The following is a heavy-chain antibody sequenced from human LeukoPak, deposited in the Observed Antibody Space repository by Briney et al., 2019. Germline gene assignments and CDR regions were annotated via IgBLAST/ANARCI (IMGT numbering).Heavy chain of an antibody. D-gene: IGHD2-15*01. J-gene: IGHJ5*02. CDR2: MNPNSGNT. V-gene: IGHV1-8*01. Sequence: ASVKVSCKASGYTFSSYDINWVRQATGQGLEWAGWMNPNSGNTGYAQRFQGRVTLTRDTSISTAYMELSGLTSEDTAVYYCARDSEGGSGWFDPWGQGTLVTVSS. CDR3: ARDSEGGSGWFDP. CDR1: GYTFSSYD.